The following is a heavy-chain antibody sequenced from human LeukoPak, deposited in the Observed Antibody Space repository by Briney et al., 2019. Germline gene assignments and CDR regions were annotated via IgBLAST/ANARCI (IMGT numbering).Heavy chain of an antibody. V-gene: IGHV1-69*13. J-gene: IGHJ4*02. CDR3: ARDRIAAAVLDH. CDR1: GGTFSSYA. Sequence: SVKVSCKASGGTFSSYAISWVRQAPGQGLEWMGGIIPIFGTANYAQKFQGRVTITADESTSTAYMELRSLRSDDTAVYFCARDRIAAAVLDHWGQGTLVTVSS. D-gene: IGHD6-13*01. CDR2: IIPIFGTA.